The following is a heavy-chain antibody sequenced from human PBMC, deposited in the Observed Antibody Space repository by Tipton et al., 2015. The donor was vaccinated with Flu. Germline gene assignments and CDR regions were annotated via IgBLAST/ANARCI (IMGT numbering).Heavy chain of an antibody. V-gene: IGHV4-59*08. Sequence: TLSLTCTVSGGSISTYYWSWIRQPPGKGLEWIGYIYYSGSAYYNPSLKSRVTMSVDTSKNQFSLKLTSVTAADTAIYYCARGWAYTSGWYRYYFDSWGQGTLVTVSS. CDR1: GGSISTYY. CDR2: IYYSGSA. D-gene: IGHD6-19*01. J-gene: IGHJ4*02. CDR3: ARGWAYTSGWYRYYFDS.